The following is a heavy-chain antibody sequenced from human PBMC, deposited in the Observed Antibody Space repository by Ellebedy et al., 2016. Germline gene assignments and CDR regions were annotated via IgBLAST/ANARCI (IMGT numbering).Heavy chain of an antibody. CDR3: ARGLGMAAISAVGY. J-gene: IGHJ4*02. V-gene: IGHV3-30-3*01. Sequence: GGSLRLSCAASGFTFNNYAIHWVRQAPGKGLEWVAVISYDGSNKYYADSVKGRFTISRDNSKNTLYLQMNSLRAEDTAVYYCARGLGMAAISAVGYWGQGTLVTVSS. CDR2: ISYDGSNK. CDR1: GFTFNNYA. D-gene: IGHD5-24*01.